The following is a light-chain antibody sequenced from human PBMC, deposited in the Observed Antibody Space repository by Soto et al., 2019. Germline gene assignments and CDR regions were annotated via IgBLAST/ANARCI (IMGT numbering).Light chain of an antibody. V-gene: IGLV1-44*01. CDR1: SSNIGSNN. J-gene: IGLJ2*01. CDR3: AAWDDSLNGPV. CDR2: SNN. Sequence: QSVLTQPPSASGTPGQRVTISCSGSSSNIGSNNVNWYQQLPGTAPKLLIYSNNQRPSGVPYRFSGSKSGTSASLAISGLQSEDEADYYCAAWDDSLNGPVFGGGTKVTVL.